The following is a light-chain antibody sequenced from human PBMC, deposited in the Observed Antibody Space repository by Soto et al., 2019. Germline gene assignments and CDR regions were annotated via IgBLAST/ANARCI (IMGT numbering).Light chain of an antibody. Sequence: QSALTQPASVSGSHGQSITISCTGTSSDVGRYNHVSWYQQHPGKGPTLVIFEDIKRPSGVSNRFSGSKSGNTASLTISGLQPEDEADYYCCSYAGGFTWVFGGGTKLTVL. V-gene: IGLV2-23*01. CDR3: CSYAGGFTWV. CDR2: EDI. J-gene: IGLJ3*02. CDR1: SSDVGRYNH.